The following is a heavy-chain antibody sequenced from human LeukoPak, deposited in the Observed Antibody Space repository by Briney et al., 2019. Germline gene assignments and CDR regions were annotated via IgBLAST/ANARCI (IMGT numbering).Heavy chain of an antibody. CDR2: INHSGST. D-gene: IGHD3-10*01. V-gene: IGHV4-34*01. CDR1: GGSFSGYY. J-gene: IGHJ3*02. CDR3: ARPRSKGSYIRRDFDI. Sequence: SETLSLTCAVYGGSFSGYYWSWIRQPPGKGLEWIGEINHSGSTNYNPSLKSRVTISVDTSKNQFSLKLSSVTAADTAVYYCARPRSKGSYIRRDFDIWGQGTMVTVSS.